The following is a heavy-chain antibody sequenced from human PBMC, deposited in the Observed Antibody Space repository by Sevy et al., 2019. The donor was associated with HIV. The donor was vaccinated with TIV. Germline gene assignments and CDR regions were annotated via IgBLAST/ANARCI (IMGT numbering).Heavy chain of an antibody. D-gene: IGHD3-3*01. J-gene: IGHJ5*02. Sequence: GSLRLSCAASGFTFSSYAMSWVRQPPGKGLEWIGEINHSGSTNYNPSLKSRVTISVDTSKNQFSLKLSSVTAADTAVYYCARVSADYDFWSGYYTNWFDPWGQGTLVTVSS. CDR2: INHSGST. V-gene: IGHV4-34*01. CDR3: ARVSADYDFWSGYYTNWFDP. CDR1: GFTFSSYA.